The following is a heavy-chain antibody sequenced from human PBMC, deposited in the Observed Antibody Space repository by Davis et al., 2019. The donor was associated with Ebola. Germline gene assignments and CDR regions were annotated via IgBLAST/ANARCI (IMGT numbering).Heavy chain of an antibody. CDR3: AREGLVGIYYYGMDV. D-gene: IGHD2-21*01. CDR1: GFTFSSYS. Sequence: GGSLRLSCAASGFTFSSYSMNWVRQAPGKGLEWVSYISSSSSYTNYADSVKGRFTISRDNSKNTIYLQMNSLRAEDTAVYYCAREGLVGIYYYGMDVWGKGTTVTVSS. CDR2: ISSSSSYT. J-gene: IGHJ6*04. V-gene: IGHV3-21*05.